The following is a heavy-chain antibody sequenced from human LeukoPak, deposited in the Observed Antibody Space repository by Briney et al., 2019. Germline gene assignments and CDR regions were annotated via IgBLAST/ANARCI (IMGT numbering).Heavy chain of an antibody. Sequence: GGSLRLSCAASGFTFSSYAMSLVRQAPGKGLEWVAVISYDGSNKYYADSVKGRFTISRDNSKNTLYLQMNSLRAEDTAVYYCAKEKVRYYDSFDYWGQGTLVTVSS. CDR2: ISYDGSNK. J-gene: IGHJ4*02. CDR1: GFTFSSYA. V-gene: IGHV3-30*18. D-gene: IGHD3-22*01. CDR3: AKEKVRYYDSFDY.